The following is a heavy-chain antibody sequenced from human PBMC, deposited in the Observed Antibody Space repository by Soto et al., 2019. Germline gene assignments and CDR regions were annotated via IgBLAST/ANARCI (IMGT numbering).Heavy chain of an antibody. CDR1: GYTFTSYA. V-gene: IGHV1-3*01. Sequence: ASVKVSCKASGYTFTSYAMHWVRQAPGQRLEWMGWINAGNGNTKYSQKFQGRVTITRDTSASTAYMELSSLRSEDTAVYYCARGSFTVSGHPSTSDYWGQGTLVTGSS. D-gene: IGHD2-15*01. CDR3: ARGSFTVSGHPSTSDY. CDR2: INAGNGNT. J-gene: IGHJ4*02.